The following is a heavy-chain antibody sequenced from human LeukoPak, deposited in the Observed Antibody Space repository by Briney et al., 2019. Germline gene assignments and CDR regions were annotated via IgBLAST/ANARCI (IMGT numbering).Heavy chain of an antibody. CDR1: GGSFSGYY. CDR2: INHSGST. Sequence: SETLSLTCAVSGGSFSGYYWSWIRQPPGKGLEWTGEINHSGSTNYNPSLKSRVTISVDTSKNQFSLKLSSVTAADTAVYYCASITMVRGVILGWFDPWGQGTLVTVSS. D-gene: IGHD3-10*01. CDR3: ASITMVRGVILGWFDP. J-gene: IGHJ5*02. V-gene: IGHV4-34*01.